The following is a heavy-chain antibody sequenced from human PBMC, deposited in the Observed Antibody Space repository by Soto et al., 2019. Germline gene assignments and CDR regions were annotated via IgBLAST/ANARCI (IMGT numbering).Heavy chain of an antibody. CDR2: IYYSGST. CDR3: ARDIGNMVRGVNWFDP. CDR1: GGSISSGDYY. D-gene: IGHD3-10*01. V-gene: IGHV4-30-4*01. J-gene: IGHJ5*02. Sequence: SETLSLTCTVSGGSISSGDYYWSWIRQPPGKGLEWIGYIYYSGSTYYNPSLKSRVTISVDTSKNQFSLKLSSVTAADTAVYYRARDIGNMVRGVNWFDPWGQGTLVTVSS.